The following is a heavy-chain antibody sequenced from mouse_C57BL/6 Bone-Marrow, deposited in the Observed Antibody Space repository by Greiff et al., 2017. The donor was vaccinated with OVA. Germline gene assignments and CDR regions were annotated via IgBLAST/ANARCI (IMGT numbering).Heavy chain of an antibody. CDR2: INPGSGGT. D-gene: IGHD1-1*01. Sequence: QVQLQQSGAELVRPGTSVKVSCKASGYAFTNYLIEWVKQRPGQGLEWIGVINPGSGGTNYNEKFKGKATMTADKSSSTAYMQLSSLTSEESAVYFCARDYYGSSYWYFDVWGTGTTVTVSS. V-gene: IGHV1-54*01. CDR3: ARDYYGSSYWYFDV. CDR1: GYAFTNYL. J-gene: IGHJ1*03.